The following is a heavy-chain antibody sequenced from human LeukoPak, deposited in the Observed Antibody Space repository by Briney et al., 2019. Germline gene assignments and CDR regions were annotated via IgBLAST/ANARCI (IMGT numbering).Heavy chain of an antibody. CDR1: GYGFTSYW. CDR2: IYPGDSDT. V-gene: IGHV5-51*01. J-gene: IGHJ4*02. CDR3: ARLSGSSGWYGFY. D-gene: IGHD6-19*01. Sequence: GESLKISCKGSGYGFTSYWIGWGRQVPGKGLEWMGIIYPGDSDTRYSPSFQGQVTISADKSISTAYLQWSSLKASDTAMYYCARLSGSSGWYGFYWGQGTLVTVSS.